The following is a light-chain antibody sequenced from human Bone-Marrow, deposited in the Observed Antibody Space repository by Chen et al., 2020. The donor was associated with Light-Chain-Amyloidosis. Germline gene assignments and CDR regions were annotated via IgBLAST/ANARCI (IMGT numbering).Light chain of an antibody. CDR3: QQYGTSPLT. V-gene: IGKV3-20*01. J-gene: IGKJ4*01. CDR2: GSS. Sequence: EIVLTQSPGTLSLSPGEGANLSCRASQTISSNYLTWYQQKFGQAPRLLIYGSSSRATGIPDRVTGSESGTEFTLTINRLEPEDFAMYDCQQYGTSPLTFGGGTKVEI. CDR1: QTISSNY.